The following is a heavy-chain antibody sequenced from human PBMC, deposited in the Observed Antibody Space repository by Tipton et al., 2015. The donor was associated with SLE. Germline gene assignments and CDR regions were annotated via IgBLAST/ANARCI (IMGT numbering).Heavy chain of an antibody. D-gene: IGHD3-10*01. CDR3: ARGREVPYYYYYYMDV. CDR1: GGSISSGSYY. V-gene: IGHV4-61*09. CDR2: IYTSGST. J-gene: IGHJ6*03. Sequence: TLSLTCTVSGGSISSGSYYWSWIRQPAGKGLEWIGYIYTSGSTNYNPSLKSRVTISVDTSKNQFSLKLSSVTAADTAVYYCARGREVPYYYYYYMDVWGKGTTVTVSS.